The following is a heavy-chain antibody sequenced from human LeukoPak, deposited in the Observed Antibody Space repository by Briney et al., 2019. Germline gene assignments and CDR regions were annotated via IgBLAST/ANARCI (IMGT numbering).Heavy chain of an antibody. CDR2: ISDSGDTT. J-gene: IGHJ4*02. Sequence: GGSLRLSCTASGFTFSAYAMSWVRQAPGKGLEWVSGISDSGDTTYYADSVKGRFTISRDNSKNTVHLQMNSLRAEDTGVYYCASHRRKSTTNNDFWGPGTLVTVSS. CDR1: GFTFSAYA. CDR3: ASHRRKSTTNNDF. V-gene: IGHV3-23*01. D-gene: IGHD1-14*01.